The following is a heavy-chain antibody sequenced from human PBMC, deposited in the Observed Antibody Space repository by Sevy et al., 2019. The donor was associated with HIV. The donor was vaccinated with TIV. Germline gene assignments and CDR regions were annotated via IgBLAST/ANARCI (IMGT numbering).Heavy chain of an antibody. CDR2: ISSNGGST. Sequence: GGSLRLSCAASGFTFSSYAMHWVRQAPGKGLEYVSAISSNGGSTYYADSVKGRFTISRDNSKNTLYLQMGSLRAEDMAVYYCARGGGSYYDGNFDYWGQGTLVTVSS. J-gene: IGHJ4*02. D-gene: IGHD3-22*01. V-gene: IGHV3-64*02. CDR1: GFTFSSYA. CDR3: ARGGGSYYDGNFDY.